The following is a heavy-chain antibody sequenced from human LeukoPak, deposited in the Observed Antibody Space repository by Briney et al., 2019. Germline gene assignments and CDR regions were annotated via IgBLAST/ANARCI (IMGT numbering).Heavy chain of an antibody. CDR3: ARWGQLAFDY. D-gene: IGHD6-6*01. V-gene: IGHV3-64*01. CDR2: ISSNGGST. CDR1: GFTFSSYA. J-gene: IGHJ4*02. Sequence: WGSLRLSCAASGFTFSSYAMHWVRQAPGKGLEYVSAISSNGGSTYYANSVKGRFAVSRDNSKNTPYLQMGSLRAEDMAVYYCARWGQLAFDYWGQGTLVTVSS.